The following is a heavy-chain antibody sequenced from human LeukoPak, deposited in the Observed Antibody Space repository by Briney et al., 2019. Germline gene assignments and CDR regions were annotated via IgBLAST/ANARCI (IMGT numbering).Heavy chain of an antibody. CDR2: IYPGDSDT. CDR3: ARGEITGTPVYY. J-gene: IGHJ4*02. CDR1: GYRFTNYW. V-gene: IGHV5-51*01. Sequence: GEPLKISCKGSGYRFTNYWIGWVRQMPGRGLECMGIIYPGDSDTRYSPSFQGQVTISADKSINTAYLQWSSLKASDTAMYYCARGEITGTPVYYWGQGTLVTVSS. D-gene: IGHD1-7*01.